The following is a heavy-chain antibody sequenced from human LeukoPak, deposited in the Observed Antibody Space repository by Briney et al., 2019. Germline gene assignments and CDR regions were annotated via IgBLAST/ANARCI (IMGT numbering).Heavy chain of an antibody. V-gene: IGHV4-30-4*08. CDR1: GGSISSGSYY. D-gene: IGHD4-17*01. Sequence: SETLSLTCTVSGGSISSGSYYWRWIRQPAGKGLEGIGYIYYSGSTYSNPSLKSRVTISVDTSKNQFSLKLSSVTAADTVVYYCASETVTVSPRAFDYWGQGTLVTVSS. CDR3: ASETVTVSPRAFDY. J-gene: IGHJ4*02. CDR2: IYYSGST.